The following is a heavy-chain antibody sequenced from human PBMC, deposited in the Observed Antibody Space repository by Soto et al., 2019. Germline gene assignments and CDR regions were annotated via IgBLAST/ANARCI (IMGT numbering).Heavy chain of an antibody. CDR3: ATGLEGDTAMVYFDY. J-gene: IGHJ4*02. Sequence: ASVKVSCKASGGTFSSYAISWVRQAPGQGLEWMGGIIPIFGTANYAQKFQGRVTITADESTSTAYMELSSLRSEDTAVYYCATGLEGDTAMVYFDYWGQGTLVTVSS. CDR1: GGTFSSYA. CDR2: IIPIFGTA. D-gene: IGHD5-18*01. V-gene: IGHV1-69*13.